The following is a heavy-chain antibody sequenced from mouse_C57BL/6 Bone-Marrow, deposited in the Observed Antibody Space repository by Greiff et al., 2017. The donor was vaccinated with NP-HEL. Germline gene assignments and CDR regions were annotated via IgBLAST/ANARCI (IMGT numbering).Heavy chain of an antibody. CDR3: ARLDYYGSSYAMDY. CDR2: IYPGGGYT. Sequence: QVQLQQSGAELVRPGTSVKMSCKASGYTFTNYWIGWAKQRPGHGLEWIGDIYPGGGYTKYNEKFKGKATLTADKSSSTAYMQFSSLTSEDSAIYYCARLDYYGSSYAMDYWGQGTSVTVSS. CDR1: GYTFTNYW. J-gene: IGHJ4*01. V-gene: IGHV1-63*01. D-gene: IGHD1-1*01.